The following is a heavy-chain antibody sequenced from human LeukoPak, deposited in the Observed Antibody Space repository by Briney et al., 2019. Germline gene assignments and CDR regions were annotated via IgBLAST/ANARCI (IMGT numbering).Heavy chain of an antibody. V-gene: IGHV4-34*01. CDR3: ARLAAAEYYFDF. CDR1: GGSFSGFY. D-gene: IGHD6-13*01. Sequence: SETLSLTSAVYGGSFSGFYWSWNRQPPGLGREGMREINHSGSTNYNPSLKSRVTISVDTSKNQCSLKLSSVTAADTAVYYCARLAAAEYYFDFWGQGTLVTGSS. CDR2: INHSGST. J-gene: IGHJ4*02.